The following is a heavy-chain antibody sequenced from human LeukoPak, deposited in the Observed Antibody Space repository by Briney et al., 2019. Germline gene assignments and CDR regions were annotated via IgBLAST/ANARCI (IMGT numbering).Heavy chain of an antibody. Sequence: GGSLRLSCAFSGFTFSNYWMKWVRQAPGKGPEWVASINNDGSGKYSVDSVKDRVTIPRDNAKNSLDLQINSLTVEDTAIYYCVRDDGDVWGKGTTVTVSS. CDR2: INNDGSGK. V-gene: IGHV3-7*03. CDR3: VRDDGDV. J-gene: IGHJ6*04. CDR1: GFTFSNYW.